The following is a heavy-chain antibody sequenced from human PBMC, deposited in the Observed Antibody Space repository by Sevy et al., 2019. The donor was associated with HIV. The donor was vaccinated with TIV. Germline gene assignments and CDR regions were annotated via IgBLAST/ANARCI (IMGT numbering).Heavy chain of an antibody. D-gene: IGHD2-15*01. CDR3: ARAGYCSGGSCYRGGYYYYYYGMDV. CDR1: GFTFSSYA. Sequence: GGSLRLSCAASGFTFSSYAMHWVRQAPGKGLEWVAVISYDGSNKYYADSVKGRFTISRDNSKNTLYLQMNSLRAEDTAVYYCARAGYCSGGSCYRGGYYYYYYGMDVWGQGTRVTVSS. CDR2: ISYDGSNK. V-gene: IGHV3-30*04. J-gene: IGHJ6*02.